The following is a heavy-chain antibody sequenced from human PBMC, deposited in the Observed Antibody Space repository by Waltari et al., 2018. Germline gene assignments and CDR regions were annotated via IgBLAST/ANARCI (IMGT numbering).Heavy chain of an antibody. CDR1: GFTFDDYA. CDR3: ARAMDLFTGYMDV. CDR2: ISWNSGSI. J-gene: IGHJ6*03. V-gene: IGHV3-9*03. D-gene: IGHD3-16*01. Sequence: EVQLVESGGGLVQPGRSLRLSCAASGFTFDDYAMHWVRQAPGKGLEWVSGISWNSGSIGYADSVKGRFTISRDNAKNSLYLQMNSLRAEDMALYYCARAMDLFTGYMDVWGKGTTVTISS.